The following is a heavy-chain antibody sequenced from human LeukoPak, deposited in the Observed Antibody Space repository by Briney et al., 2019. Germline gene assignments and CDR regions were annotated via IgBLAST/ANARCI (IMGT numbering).Heavy chain of an antibody. CDR1: GGSFSGYY. Sequence: SETLSLTCAVYGGSFSGYYWSWIRQPPGKGLEWIGETNHSGSTNYNPSLKSRVTISVDTSKNQFSLKLSSVTAADTAVYYCASSYSSPDYWGQGTLVTVSS. CDR2: TNHSGST. J-gene: IGHJ4*02. CDR3: ASSYSSPDY. D-gene: IGHD6-19*01. V-gene: IGHV4-34*01.